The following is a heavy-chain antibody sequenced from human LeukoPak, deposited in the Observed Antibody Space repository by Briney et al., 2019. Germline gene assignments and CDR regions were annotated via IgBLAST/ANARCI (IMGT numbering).Heavy chain of an antibody. CDR3: ARSNDFWSGYYDNYYYGMDV. J-gene: IGHJ6*02. Sequence: PGGSLRLSCAASGFSFSSYSMTWVRQAPGKGPEWVSSISSSRGYIYYADSVKGRFTISRDNAKNSLYLQMNSLRAEDTAVYYCARSNDFWSGYYDNYYYGMDVWGQGTTVTVPS. V-gene: IGHV3-21*01. CDR2: ISSSRGYI. D-gene: IGHD3-3*01. CDR1: GFSFSSYS.